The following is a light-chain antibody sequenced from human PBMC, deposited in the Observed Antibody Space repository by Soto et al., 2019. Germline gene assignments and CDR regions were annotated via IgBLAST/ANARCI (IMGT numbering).Light chain of an antibody. Sequence: QSVLTQPASVSGSPGQSITISCTGTGRDVGGYKYVSWYQHHPGKAPKVMIYEVSNRPSGASHRFSASKSGNTASLTISGLQAEDEADYYCASYTSSNIYVFGTGTKVTV. CDR1: GRDVGGYKY. CDR3: ASYTSSNIYV. V-gene: IGLV2-14*01. CDR2: EVS. J-gene: IGLJ1*01.